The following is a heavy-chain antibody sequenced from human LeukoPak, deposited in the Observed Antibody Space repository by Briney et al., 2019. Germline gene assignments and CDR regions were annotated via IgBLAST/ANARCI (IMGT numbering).Heavy chain of an antibody. CDR3: ARGPSTKYQLLSDY. V-gene: IGHV1-18*04. CDR1: GYTFTSYG. CDR2: ISAYNGNT. Sequence: ASVKVSCKASGYTFTSYGISCVRQAPGQGLEWMGWISAYNGNTNYAQKLQGRVTMTTDTSTSTAYMELRSLRSDDTAVYYCARGPSTKYQLLSDYWGQGTLVTVSS. J-gene: IGHJ4*02. D-gene: IGHD2-2*01.